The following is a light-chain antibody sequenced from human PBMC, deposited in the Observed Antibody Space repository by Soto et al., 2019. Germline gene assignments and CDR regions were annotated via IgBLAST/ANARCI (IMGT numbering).Light chain of an antibody. V-gene: IGKV3-15*01. Sequence: VMTQAPATLSVSPGERATLSXRASQTINNNVAWYQLKDGQVPRXXIYGASTRATDIPARFSGSGAGTEFTLTISSLQSEDFAEYHCQQYNNWPQTFGQGTKVDIK. CDR3: QQYNNWPQT. CDR2: GAS. CDR1: QTINNN. J-gene: IGKJ1*01.